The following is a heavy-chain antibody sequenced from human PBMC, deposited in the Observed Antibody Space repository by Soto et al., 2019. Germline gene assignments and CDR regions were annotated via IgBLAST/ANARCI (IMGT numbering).Heavy chain of an antibody. CDR1: GYTFTSYD. V-gene: IGHV1-8*01. J-gene: IGHJ4*02. Sequence: GASVKVSCKASGYTFTSYDINWVRQATGQGLEWMGWINPNSGNTGYAQKFQGRVTMNRNTSISTAYMELSSLRSEDTAVYYCARGFSSHSDYDFWSGYPPFAYWGQGTMVTVSS. CDR3: ARGFSSHSDYDFWSGYPPFAY. CDR2: INPNSGNT. D-gene: IGHD3-3*01.